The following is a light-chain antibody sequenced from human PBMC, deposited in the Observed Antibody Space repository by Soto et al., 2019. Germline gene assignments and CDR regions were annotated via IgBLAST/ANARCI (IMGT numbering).Light chain of an antibody. CDR3: QQYNNWPWT. CDR1: QSVSSN. CDR2: GAS. Sequence: EIVMTQSPATLSVSPGERGTLSCRASQSVSSNLARYQQKPGQAPRLLIYGASTRATGIPARFSGSRSGTEFTLTISSLQSEDFAVYYCQQYNNWPWTFGQGTKVEIK. J-gene: IGKJ1*01. V-gene: IGKV3-15*01.